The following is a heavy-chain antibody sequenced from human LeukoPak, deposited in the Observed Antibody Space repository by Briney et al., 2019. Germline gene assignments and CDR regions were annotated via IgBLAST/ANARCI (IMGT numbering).Heavy chain of an antibody. CDR2: IYYSGNTRST. Sequence: SETLSLTCAVSGASVDSGGYYWSWVRQPPGKGLEWIGYIYYSGNTRSTNYNPSLKSRVTISVDSSKNQFSLKLSSVTAADTAVYYCARDSSDGGSSGGSAFDYWGQGTLVTVSS. V-gene: IGHV4-61*08. J-gene: IGHJ4*02. CDR3: ARDSSDGGSSGGSAFDY. D-gene: IGHD6-6*01. CDR1: GASVDSGGYY.